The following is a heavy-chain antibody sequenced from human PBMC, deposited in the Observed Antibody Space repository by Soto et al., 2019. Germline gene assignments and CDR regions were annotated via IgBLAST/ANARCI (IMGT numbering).Heavy chain of an antibody. CDR1: GGSFSGYY. J-gene: IGHJ4*02. V-gene: IGHV4-34*01. Sequence: QVQLQQWGAGLLKPSETLSLTCAVYGGSFSGYYWSWIRQPPGKGLEWIGQINHSGSTNYKPSLKSRVSTSVDTSNNQFFQKLITVTAADTSVYYCARWVCSRTSCYYYFDYWGLGTLVTVSS. CDR3: ARWVCSRTSCYYYFDY. CDR2: INHSGST. D-gene: IGHD2-2*01.